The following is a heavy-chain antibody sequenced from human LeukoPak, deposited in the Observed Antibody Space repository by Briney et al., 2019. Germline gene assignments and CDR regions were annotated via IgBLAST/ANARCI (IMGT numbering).Heavy chain of an antibody. CDR2: IYTSGST. J-gene: IGHJ5*02. V-gene: IGHV4-61*02. CDR3: ARFPAEVVVPATILNWFDP. CDR1: GGSISSGSYY. Sequence: PSETLSLTCTVSGGSISSGSYYWTWIRQPAGKGLEWIGRIYTSGSTNYNPSLNSRVTISVDTSKNQFSLKLSSVTAADTAVYYCARFPAEVVVPATILNWFDPWGPGTPVTVSS. D-gene: IGHD2-2*02.